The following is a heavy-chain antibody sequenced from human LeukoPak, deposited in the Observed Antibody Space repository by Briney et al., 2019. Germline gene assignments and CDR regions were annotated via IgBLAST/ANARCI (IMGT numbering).Heavy chain of an antibody. CDR3: ARVSARGSSWYRAFDI. D-gene: IGHD6-13*01. CDR1: GGSFSGYY. V-gene: IGHV4-34*01. J-gene: IGHJ3*02. CDR2: INHSGST. Sequence: SETLSLTCAVYGGSFSGYYWSWIRQPPGKGLEWIGEINHSGSTNYNPSLKSRVTISVDTSKNQFSLKLSSVTAADTAVYYCARVSARGSSWYRAFDIWGQGTMVTVSS.